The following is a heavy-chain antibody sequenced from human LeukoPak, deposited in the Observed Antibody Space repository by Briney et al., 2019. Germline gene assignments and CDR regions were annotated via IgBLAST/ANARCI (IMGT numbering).Heavy chain of an antibody. Sequence: GGSLRLSCAASGFIFGNHAMSWVRQAPGKGLEWVSTISGSGGSTHYADSVKGRCTISRDNSKGTLYLQENSLRADDTAVYYCAKEGGYCSSSSCSDYFDYWGQGSLVTVSS. J-gene: IGHJ4*02. CDR2: ISGSGGST. CDR3: AKEGGYCSSSSCSDYFDY. V-gene: IGHV3-23*01. D-gene: IGHD2-2*01. CDR1: GFIFGNHA.